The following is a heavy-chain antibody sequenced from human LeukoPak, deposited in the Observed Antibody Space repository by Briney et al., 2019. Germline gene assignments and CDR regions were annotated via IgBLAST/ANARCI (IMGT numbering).Heavy chain of an antibody. D-gene: IGHD3-22*01. CDR2: INYSGST. CDR1: GVSISSYY. J-gene: IGHJ4*02. Sequence: PSETLSLTCTVSGVSISSYYWTWIRQPPGKGLEWIGNINYSGSTKYNPSLKSRVTISVDTSKNQSSLKLSSVTAADTAVYYCARWYYDSSGYRYFDYWGQGTLVTVSS. V-gene: IGHV4-59*01. CDR3: ARWYYDSSGYRYFDY.